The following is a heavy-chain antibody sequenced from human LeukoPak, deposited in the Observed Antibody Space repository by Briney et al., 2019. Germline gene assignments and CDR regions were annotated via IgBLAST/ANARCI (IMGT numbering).Heavy chain of an antibody. CDR2: MNPNSGNT. V-gene: IGHV1-8*01. Sequence: ASVEVSCKASGYTFTSYDINWVRQATGQGLGWMGWMNPNSGNTGYAQKFQGRVTMTRNTSVSTAYMELSSLRSEDTAVYYCARGQYDSSGYAFDYWGQGTLVTVSS. D-gene: IGHD3-22*01. J-gene: IGHJ4*02. CDR1: GYTFTSYD. CDR3: ARGQYDSSGYAFDY.